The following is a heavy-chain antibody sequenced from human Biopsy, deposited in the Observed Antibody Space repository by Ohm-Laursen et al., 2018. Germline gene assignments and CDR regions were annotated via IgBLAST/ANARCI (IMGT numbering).Heavy chain of an antibody. D-gene: IGHD3-10*01. CDR1: GFTFNSHE. CDR3: ARWYGDLFYYYNGMDV. Sequence: SLRLSCAASGFTFNSHEMNWVRQAPGKGLEWVSSITSRTSSTYYADSVKGRVTISRDNANNSVSLQMNNLRVDDTAVYYCARWYGDLFYYYNGMDVWGQGTTVTVSS. V-gene: IGHV3-48*03. CDR2: ITSRTSST. J-gene: IGHJ6*02.